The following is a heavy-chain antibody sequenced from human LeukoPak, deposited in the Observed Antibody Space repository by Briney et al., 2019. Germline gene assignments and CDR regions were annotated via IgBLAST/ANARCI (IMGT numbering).Heavy chain of an antibody. Sequence: GGSLRLSCAASGFTVSSNYMSWVRQAPGKGLEWVSVIYSGGSTYYADSVKGRFTISRDNSKNTLYLQMNSLRAEDTAVYYCARALYYYDSSGYSPFDCWGQGTLVTVSS. CDR2: IYSGGST. V-gene: IGHV3-66*01. CDR1: GFTVSSNY. J-gene: IGHJ4*02. CDR3: ARALYYYDSSGYSPFDC. D-gene: IGHD3-22*01.